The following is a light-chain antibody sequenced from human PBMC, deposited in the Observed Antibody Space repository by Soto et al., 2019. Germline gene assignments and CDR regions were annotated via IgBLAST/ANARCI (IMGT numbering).Light chain of an antibody. Sequence: DIVLTQSPGTLSLSPGERATLSCRASQSITRNLAWFQQKPGQAPRLLIYAASTRATGIPARFSGTGSETDFTLTIRRLEPEDFAVYYCQHYDSSPPITFGQGTLLEIK. CDR3: QHYDSSPPIT. J-gene: IGKJ5*01. CDR1: QSITRN. CDR2: AAS. V-gene: IGKV3-20*01.